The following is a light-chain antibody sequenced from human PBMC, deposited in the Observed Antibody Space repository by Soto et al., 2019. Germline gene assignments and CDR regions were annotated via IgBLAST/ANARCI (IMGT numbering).Light chain of an antibody. J-gene: IGKJ1*01. CDR1: QSIYKY. CDR3: QRYVRPWT. V-gene: IGKV1-5*03. CDR2: EAS. Sequence: DIQMSQSPSTLSAEVGDRVTITCRASQSIYKYLAWYQQRPGKAPKLLIYEASILETGVPSRFSGSGSGAEFTLTISSLQPEDSATYFCQRYVRPWTFGQGTKVEIK.